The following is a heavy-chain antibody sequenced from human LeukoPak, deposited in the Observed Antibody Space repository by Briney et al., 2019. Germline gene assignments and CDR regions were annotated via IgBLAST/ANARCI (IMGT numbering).Heavy chain of an antibody. CDR1: GYTFTSYY. D-gene: IGHD3-10*01. Sequence: ASVTVSCKASGYTFTSYYIHWVRQAPGQGLEWMGLINPSGGSTNYAQKFQGRVTMTRDTSTSTVYMELSSLRSEDTAVYYCARGPSITMVRGGQWYYYMDVWGKGTTVTISS. CDR3: ARGPSITMVRGGQWYYYMDV. CDR2: INPSGGST. V-gene: IGHV1-46*01. J-gene: IGHJ6*03.